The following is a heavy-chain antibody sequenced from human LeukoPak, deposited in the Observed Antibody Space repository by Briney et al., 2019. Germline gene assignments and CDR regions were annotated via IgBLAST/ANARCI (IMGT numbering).Heavy chain of an antibody. V-gene: IGHV3-23*01. CDR2: ISGSGGST. CDR3: AKDAPYYDILAGYYID. D-gene: IGHD3-9*01. J-gene: IGHJ4*02. Sequence: GGSLRLSCVASRFQFSSYAMSWVRQAPGKGLEWVSVISGSGGSTYYADSVKGRFTISRDNSKNTLYLQMNSLRAEDTAVYYCAKDAPYYDILAGYYIDWGQGTLVTVSS. CDR1: RFQFSSYA.